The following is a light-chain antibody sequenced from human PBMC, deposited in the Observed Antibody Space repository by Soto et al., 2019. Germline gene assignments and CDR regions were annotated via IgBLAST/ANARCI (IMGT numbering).Light chain of an antibody. J-gene: IGKJ1*01. V-gene: IGKV3-20*01. CDR3: QHYGSSPWT. CDR1: QSVSSNY. Sequence: EIVLTQSPGTLSLSPGERATLSCRASQSVSSNYLAWYQQKPGQAPRPLIYGASSRATGIPDRFSGSGAGTDVTLTISRLEPEDFVVYYCQHYGSSPWTFGQGTKVEIK. CDR2: GAS.